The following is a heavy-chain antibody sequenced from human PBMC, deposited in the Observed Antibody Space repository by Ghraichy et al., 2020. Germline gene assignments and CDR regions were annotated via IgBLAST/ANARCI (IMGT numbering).Heavy chain of an antibody. D-gene: IGHD3-3*01. CDR2: IYSGGST. CDR1: GFTVSSNY. CDR3: ARAVPYENWFDP. V-gene: IGHV3-53*01. Sequence: GGSLRLSCAASGFTVSSNYMSWVRQAPGKGLEWVSVIYSGGSTYYADSVKGRFTISRDNSKNTLYLQMNSLRAEDTAVYYCARAVPYENWFDPWGQGTLVTVSS. J-gene: IGHJ5*02.